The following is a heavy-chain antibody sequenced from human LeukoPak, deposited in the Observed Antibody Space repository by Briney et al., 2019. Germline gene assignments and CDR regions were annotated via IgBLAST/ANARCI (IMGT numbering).Heavy chain of an antibody. V-gene: IGHV4-4*07. CDR3: VRHLSAGRPAFDI. CDR2: IYSTGST. CDR1: GGSISSYY. J-gene: IGHJ3*02. D-gene: IGHD2-15*01. Sequence: SETLSLTCTVSGGSISSYYWSWIRQPAGKGLEWIGRIYSTGSTNYNPSLKSRVTMSVDTSKNQFSLRLRSVTAADTAVYYCVRHLSAGRPAFDIWGQGTMVTVSS.